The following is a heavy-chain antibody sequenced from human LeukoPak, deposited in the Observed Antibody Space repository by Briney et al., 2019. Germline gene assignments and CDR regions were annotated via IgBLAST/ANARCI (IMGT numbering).Heavy chain of an antibody. CDR3: ARVVPGTGFFY. CDR2: ISSSSHI. V-gene: IGHV3-21*01. Sequence: GGSLRLSCAASGFTFSSYTMNWVRQAPGKGLEWVSSISSSSHIYYADSVKGRFTISRDNAKNSLYLQMNSLRAEDTAVYYCARVVPGTGFFYWGQGTLVTVSS. J-gene: IGHJ4*02. D-gene: IGHD2-8*02. CDR1: GFTFSSYT.